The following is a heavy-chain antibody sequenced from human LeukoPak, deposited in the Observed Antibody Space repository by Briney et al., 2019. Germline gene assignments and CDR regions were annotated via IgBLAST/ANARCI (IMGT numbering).Heavy chain of an antibody. V-gene: IGHV1-2*02. CDR3: ARDRGGNSFDF. D-gene: IGHD4-23*01. CDR2: INPNSDT. J-gene: IGHJ4*02. Sequence: ASVRVSCKASGYTFTDSYMHWMRQAPGQGLEWMGWINPNSDTNYAQKFQGRVTMTRDTSISTADMELNSLTSDGTGVYYCARDRGGNSFDFWGQGTLVTVSS. CDR1: GYTFTDSY.